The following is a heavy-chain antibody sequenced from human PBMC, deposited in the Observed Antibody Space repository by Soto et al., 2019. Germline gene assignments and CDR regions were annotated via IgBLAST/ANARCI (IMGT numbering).Heavy chain of an antibody. Sequence: PSSCVIHKTGQGLEWMGRIIPILGIANYAQKFQGRVTITADKSTSTAYMELSSLRSEDTAVYYCALSGQMTTVTPPFDWGQGTLVTVSS. CDR1: P. CDR3: ALSGQMTTVTPPFD. CDR2: IIPILGIA. J-gene: IGHJ4*02. D-gene: IGHD4-17*01. V-gene: IGHV1-69*02.